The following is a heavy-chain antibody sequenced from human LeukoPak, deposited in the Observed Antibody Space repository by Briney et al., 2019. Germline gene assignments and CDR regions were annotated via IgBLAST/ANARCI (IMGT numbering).Heavy chain of an antibody. CDR2: ISYDGSNK. Sequence: GRSLRLSCAASGFTFSSYAMHWVRRAPGKGLEWVAVISYDGSNKYYADSVKGRFTISRDNSKNTLYLQMNSLRAEDTAVYYCARDRPTEYYYDSSGYSPDYWGQGTLVTVSS. CDR1: GFTFSSYA. V-gene: IGHV3-30-3*01. J-gene: IGHJ4*02. D-gene: IGHD3-22*01. CDR3: ARDRPTEYYYDSSGYSPDY.